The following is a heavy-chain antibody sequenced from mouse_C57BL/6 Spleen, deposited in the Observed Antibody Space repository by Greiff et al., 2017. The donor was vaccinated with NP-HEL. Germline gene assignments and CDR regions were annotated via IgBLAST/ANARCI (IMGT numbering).Heavy chain of an antibody. CDR2: ISSGGSYT. CDR3: AKGDGSSPFAY. J-gene: IGHJ3*01. CDR1: GFTFSSYG. D-gene: IGHD1-1*01. V-gene: IGHV5-6*02. Sequence: DVKLVESGGDLVKPGGSLKLSCAASGFTFSSYGMSWVPQTPDKRLEWVATISSGGSYTYYPDSVKGRFTISRDNAKNTLYLQMSSLKSEDTAMYYCAKGDGSSPFAYWGQGTLVTVSA.